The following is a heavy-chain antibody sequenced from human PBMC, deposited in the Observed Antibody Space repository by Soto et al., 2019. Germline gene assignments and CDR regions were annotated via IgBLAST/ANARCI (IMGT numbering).Heavy chain of an antibody. CDR3: YGSGSYLSPYYFDY. D-gene: IGHD3-10*01. J-gene: IGHJ4*02. V-gene: IGHV4-39*01. CDR1: GGSISSGSYY. CDR2: IYYSGST. Sequence: QLQLQESGPGLVKPSETLSLTCTVSGGSISSGSYYWGWIRQPPGKGLEWIGSIYYSGSTYYNPSLKSRVTISVDTSKDQFSLKLSSVTAADTAVYYCYGSGSYLSPYYFDYWGQGTLVTVSS.